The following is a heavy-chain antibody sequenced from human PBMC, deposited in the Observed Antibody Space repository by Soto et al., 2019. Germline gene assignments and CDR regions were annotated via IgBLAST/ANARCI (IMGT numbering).Heavy chain of an antibody. V-gene: IGHV1-3*01. J-gene: IGHJ4*02. CDR3: ARDRGRNTMVRGVIRWGFDY. D-gene: IGHD3-10*01. CDR1: RYTFTTYA. Sequence: QVQLVQSGAEVKKPGASVKVSCKASRYTFTTYAMHWVRQAPGQSLEWMGWINAGNNNTKYSQNFQDRVTITRDTSASTTYMELSSLRSEDTAVYYCARDRGRNTMVRGVIRWGFDYWGQGALVTVSS. CDR2: INAGNNNT.